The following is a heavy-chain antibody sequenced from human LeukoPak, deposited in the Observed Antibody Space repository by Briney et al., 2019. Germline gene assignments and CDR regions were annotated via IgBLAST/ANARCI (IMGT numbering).Heavy chain of an antibody. CDR1: GGSISSYY. D-gene: IGHD3-16*01. Sequence: SETLSLTCTVSGGSISSYYWSWIRQPPGKGLEWIGYIYYSGSTNYNPSLKSRVTISVDTSKNQLSLKLSSVTAADTPVYYCSRGGRWQKGDYWGQGTLVTVSS. CDR2: IYYSGST. CDR3: SRGGRWQKGDY. V-gene: IGHV4-59*01. J-gene: IGHJ4*02.